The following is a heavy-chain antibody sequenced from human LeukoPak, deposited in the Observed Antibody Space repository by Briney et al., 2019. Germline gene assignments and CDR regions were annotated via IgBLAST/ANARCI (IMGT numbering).Heavy chain of an antibody. V-gene: IGHV3-48*04. J-gene: IGHJ4*02. CDR1: GFTFATSG. CDR2: ITGSTSTI. D-gene: IGHD2-15*01. Sequence: PGGSLRLSCAASGFTFATSGTNWVRQAPGKGLEWVSYITGSTSTIYYADSVKGRFTISRENARDSLYLQMDSLRAEDTAVYYCARNGPCSDGTCYSDSWGQGTLVTVSS. CDR3: ARNGPCSDGTCYSDS.